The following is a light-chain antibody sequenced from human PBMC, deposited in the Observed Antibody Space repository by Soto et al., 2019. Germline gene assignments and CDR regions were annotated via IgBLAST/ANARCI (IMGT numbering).Light chain of an antibody. J-gene: IGLJ1*01. CDR3: CSSAPESTYV. CDR1: SSDVGAYDA. Sequence: QSVLAQPASVSGSPGQSITISCTGTSSDVGAYDAVSWYQQHPGKAPQVIIYRGTKRPSGVSTRFSGSVSGNTASLTVSGLQAEDEAEYFCCSSAPESTYVFXTGTKVTVL. V-gene: IGLV2-23*01. CDR2: RGT.